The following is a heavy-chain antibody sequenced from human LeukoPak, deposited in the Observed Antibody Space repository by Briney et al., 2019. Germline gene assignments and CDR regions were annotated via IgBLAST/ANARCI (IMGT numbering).Heavy chain of an antibody. D-gene: IGHD3-16*01. CDR2: IKEDGSKK. J-gene: IGHJ4*02. CDR1: GFTFSRYW. CDR3: ARGRGSYYDY. Sequence: GGSLRLSCVVSGFTFSRYWMSWVRQAPGKGLEWVANIKEDGSKKDYVDSVKGRFTISRDNAKNSLYLQMNSLRAEDTAVYYCARGRGSYYDYWGQGTLVTVSS. V-gene: IGHV3-7*01.